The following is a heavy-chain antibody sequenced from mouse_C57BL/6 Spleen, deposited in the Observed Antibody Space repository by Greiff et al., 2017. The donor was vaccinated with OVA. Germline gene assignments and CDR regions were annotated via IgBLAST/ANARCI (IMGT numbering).Heavy chain of an antibody. D-gene: IGHD1-1*01. CDR3: ARDGSSYGYFDV. J-gene: IGHJ1*03. V-gene: IGHV1-85*01. Sequence: VQLQQSGPELVKPGASVKLSCKASGYTFTSYDINWVKQRPGQGLEWIGWIYPRDGSTTYNEKFKGKATLTVDTSSSTAYMELHSLTSEDSAVYFCARDGSSYGYFDVWGTGTTVTVSS. CDR2: IYPRDGST. CDR1: GYTFTSYD.